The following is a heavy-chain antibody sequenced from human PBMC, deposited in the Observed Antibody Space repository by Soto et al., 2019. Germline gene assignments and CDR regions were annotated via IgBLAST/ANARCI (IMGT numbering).Heavy chain of an antibody. CDR1: GGSFSGYY. CDR2: INHSGST. CDR3: ARGFPEPAVIRGYYYYYGMDV. Sequence: SETLSLTCAVYGGSFSGYYWSWIRQPPGKGLEWIGEINHSGSTNYNPSLKSRVTISVDTSKNQFSLKLSSVTAADTAVYYCARGFPEPAVIRGYYYYYGMDVWGQGTTVT. D-gene: IGHD2-2*02. V-gene: IGHV4-34*01. J-gene: IGHJ6*02.